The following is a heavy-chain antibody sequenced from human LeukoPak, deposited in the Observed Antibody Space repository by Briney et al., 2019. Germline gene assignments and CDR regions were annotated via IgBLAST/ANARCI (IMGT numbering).Heavy chain of an antibody. V-gene: IGHV4-4*07. J-gene: IGHJ4*02. CDR3: ARVGSGSFGTLYYFDY. CDR2: IYTSGST. Sequence: PSETLSLTCTVSGGSISSYYWSWIRQPAGKGLEWIGRIYTSGSTNYNPSLKSRVTMSVDTSRNQFSLELSSVTAADTAVYYCARVGSGSFGTLYYFDYWGQGTLVTVSS. CDR1: GGSISSYY. D-gene: IGHD1-26*01.